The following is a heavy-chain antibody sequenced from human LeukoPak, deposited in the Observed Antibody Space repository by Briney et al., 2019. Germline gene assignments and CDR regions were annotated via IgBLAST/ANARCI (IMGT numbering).Heavy chain of an antibody. CDR3: ARSGGSSWYDWFDP. V-gene: IGHV4-39*07. J-gene: IGHJ5*02. CDR1: GGTISSSNDY. Sequence: SETLSLTCSVFGGTISSSNDYWAWIRQPPGKGLECIGGISYSGLTYYNPSLKSRVTISVDTSKNQFSLKLSSVTAADTAVYYCARSGGSSWYDWFDPWGQGTLVTVSS. CDR2: ISYSGLT. D-gene: IGHD6-13*01.